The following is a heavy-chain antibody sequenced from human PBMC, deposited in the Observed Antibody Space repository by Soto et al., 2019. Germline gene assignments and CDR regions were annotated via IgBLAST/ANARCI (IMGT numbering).Heavy chain of an antibody. J-gene: IGHJ4*02. Sequence: QVQLQQWGAGLLKPSETLSLTCAVYGGSFSGYYWSWIRQPPGKGLEWIGEINHSGSTNYNPSLKSRVTISVDTSKNQFSLKLSSVTAADTAVYYCARGHYYDSSVSIDYWGQGTLVTVSS. CDR3: ARGHYYDSSVSIDY. CDR1: GGSFSGYY. D-gene: IGHD3-22*01. CDR2: INHSGST. V-gene: IGHV4-34*01.